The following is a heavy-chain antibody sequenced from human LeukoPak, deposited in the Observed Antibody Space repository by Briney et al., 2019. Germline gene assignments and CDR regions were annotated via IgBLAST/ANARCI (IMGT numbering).Heavy chain of an antibody. CDR2: IDNSRST. Sequence: SETLSLTCTVSRGSISSYYWSWIRQPPGKGLEWIGYIDNSRSTNYNPSPKTRVTISVNTSKNSDTLKQIYVTTPDTAVYYCGRDDNPLIAATGPIHYWGQGTLVTVSS. CDR3: GRDDNPLIAATGPIHY. J-gene: IGHJ4*02. V-gene: IGHV4-59*01. CDR1: RGSISSYY. D-gene: IGHD6-13*01.